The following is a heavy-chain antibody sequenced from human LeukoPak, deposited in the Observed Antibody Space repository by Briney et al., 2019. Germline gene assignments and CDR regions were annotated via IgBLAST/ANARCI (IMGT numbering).Heavy chain of an antibody. V-gene: IGHV3-53*01. CDR1: GFTVSSNY. D-gene: IGHD3-22*01. CDR2: IYSGGST. CDR3: ASYDSSGSPYYYYGMDV. J-gene: IGHJ6*02. Sequence: GGSLRLSCAASGFTVSSNYMSWVRQAPGKGLEWVSVIYSGGSTYYADSVKGRFTISRDNSKNTLYLQMNSLRAEDTAVYHCASYDSSGSPYYYYGMDVWGQGTTVTVSS.